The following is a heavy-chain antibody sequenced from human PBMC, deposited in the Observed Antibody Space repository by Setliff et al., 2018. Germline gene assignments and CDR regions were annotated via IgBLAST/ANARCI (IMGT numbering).Heavy chain of an antibody. J-gene: IGHJ4*02. CDR1: GGSFTNYY. D-gene: IGHD6-6*01. CDR3: ARGSRIAGRAIDF. V-gene: IGHV4-34*01. Sequence: SETLSLTCTVYGGSFTNYYWGWIRQSPGKGLEWIGDINHSGSTNYSPSLKSRVTISVDTSKNQFSLKLSSVTAADTAVYYCARGSRIAGRAIDFWGQGTLVTVSS. CDR2: INHSGST.